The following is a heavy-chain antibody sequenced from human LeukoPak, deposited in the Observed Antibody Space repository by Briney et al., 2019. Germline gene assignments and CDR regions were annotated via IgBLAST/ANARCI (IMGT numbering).Heavy chain of an antibody. J-gene: IGHJ4*02. V-gene: IGHV3-74*01. CDR1: GFTFSSYW. Sequence: GGSLRLSCAASGFTFSSYWMHWVRQAPGKGLVWVSRINSDGNSKTYADSGRGRFTISRDNAKNTLYLQTNSLRAEDTAVYYCARDPSPYCGDDCYLNWGQGTLVTVSS. D-gene: IGHD2-21*02. CDR2: INSDGNSK. CDR3: ARDPSPYCGDDCYLN.